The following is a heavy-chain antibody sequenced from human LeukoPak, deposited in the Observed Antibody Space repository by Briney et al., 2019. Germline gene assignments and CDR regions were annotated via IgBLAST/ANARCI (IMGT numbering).Heavy chain of an antibody. CDR1: GFTVSSNY. Sequence: GGSLRLSCAASGFTVSSNYMSWVRQAPGKGLEWVSVIYIGGSTYYADSGKGRFTISRDNSKNTLYLQMNSLRAEDTAVYYCARVYKGFYFDYWGQGTLVTVSS. CDR2: IYIGGST. J-gene: IGHJ4*02. CDR3: ARVYKGFYFDY. D-gene: IGHD5-24*01. V-gene: IGHV3-53*01.